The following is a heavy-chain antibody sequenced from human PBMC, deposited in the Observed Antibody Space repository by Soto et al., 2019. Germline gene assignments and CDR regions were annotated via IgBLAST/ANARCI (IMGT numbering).Heavy chain of an antibody. V-gene: IGHV1-18*01. Sequence: ASVKVSCKASGYTFTLYGISCVRQAPGQWLEWLECISTYNGNTNYAQKLQGRVTMTTDTSTSTAYMELRSLTSDDTAVYYCARASGPSPSAWGQGALVTVSS. CDR2: ISTYNGNT. CDR1: GYTFTLYG. CDR3: ARASGPSPSA. D-gene: IGHD6-6*01. J-gene: IGHJ4*02.